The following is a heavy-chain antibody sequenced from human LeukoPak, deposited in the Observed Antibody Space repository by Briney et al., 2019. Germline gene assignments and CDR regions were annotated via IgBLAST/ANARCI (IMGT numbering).Heavy chain of an antibody. CDR2: ISYDGSNK. Sequence: GGSLRLSCAASGFTFSNYGMHWVRQAPGKGLEWLAVISYDGSNKYYADSVKGRFTISRDNSKNTLYLQMNSLRAEDTVVYYCAKRQLGHIDYWGQGTLVIVSS. J-gene: IGHJ4*02. D-gene: IGHD6-6*01. CDR3: AKRQLGHIDY. V-gene: IGHV3-30*18. CDR1: GFTFSNYG.